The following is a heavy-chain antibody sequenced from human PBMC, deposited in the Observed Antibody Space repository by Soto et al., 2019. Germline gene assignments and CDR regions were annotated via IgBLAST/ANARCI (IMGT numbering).Heavy chain of an antibody. Sequence: SVKVSCKASGGTFSSYAITGVRQAPGQGLEWRGGIIPTLGTANYAQKFQVRVTITADEYTSTAYMEMSSLRSEDTAVYYCARDEMSSGYYPPRPPYYYGLDVWGQGTTVTVSS. J-gene: IGHJ6*02. CDR3: ARDEMSSGYYPPRPPYYYGLDV. CDR1: GGTFSSYA. V-gene: IGHV1-69*13. CDR2: IIPTLGTA. D-gene: IGHD3-22*01.